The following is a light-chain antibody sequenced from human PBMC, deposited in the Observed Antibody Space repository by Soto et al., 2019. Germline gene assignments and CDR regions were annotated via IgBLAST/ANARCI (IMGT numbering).Light chain of an antibody. J-gene: IGKJ4*01. Sequence: DIHLTQSPSALSASIGDIVTITCRASQPVITSLAWYQHKPGEAPKLLIYDASILQTGVPSRFSGYASGTEFTLTITSVQPDDFATYYCQQYSDYSAHGLTFGVGTKVAIK. CDR2: DAS. CDR1: QPVITS. V-gene: IGKV1-5*01. CDR3: QQYSDYSAHGLT.